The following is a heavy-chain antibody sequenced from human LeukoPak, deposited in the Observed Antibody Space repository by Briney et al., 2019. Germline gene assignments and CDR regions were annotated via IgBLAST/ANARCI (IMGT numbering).Heavy chain of an antibody. CDR3: ASLPRYGDYDY. Sequence: GGSLRLSCAASGFAFSRYWMDWVRQAPGKGLVWVSRINSDGSNTNYADSVKGRFTISRDNAKNTLYLQMNSLRAEDTAVYHCASLPRYGDYDYWGQGTLVTVSS. D-gene: IGHD4-17*01. CDR2: INSDGSNT. V-gene: IGHV3-74*01. J-gene: IGHJ4*02. CDR1: GFAFSRYW.